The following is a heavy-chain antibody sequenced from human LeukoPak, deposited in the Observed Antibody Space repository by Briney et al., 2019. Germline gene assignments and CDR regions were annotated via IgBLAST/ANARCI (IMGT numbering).Heavy chain of an antibody. J-gene: IGHJ4*02. Sequence: GGSLRLSCAASGFSFGANSIHWARQVPGMGLEWVSLINGDGYTYYAASVSGRFTAPRDNSKNSLYLQMSSLRPEDSALYYCAKDIGGGLLEYWGQGTLVTVSS. V-gene: IGHV3-43*02. CDR2: INGDGYT. CDR3: AKDIGGGLLEY. D-gene: IGHD2-15*01. CDR1: GFSFGANS.